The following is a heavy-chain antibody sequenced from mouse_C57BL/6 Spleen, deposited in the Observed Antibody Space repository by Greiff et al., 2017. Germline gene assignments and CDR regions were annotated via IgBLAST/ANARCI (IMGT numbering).Heavy chain of an antibody. V-gene: IGHV7-3*01. Sequence: EVKVVESGGGLVQPGGSLSLSCAASGFTFTDYYMSWVRQPPGKALEWLGFIRDKANGYTREYSASVKGRITISRDNSQSILYLQMNALRAEDSAAYYCERFCHYYDSLYWYFDVWGTGTTLTVSS. J-gene: IGHJ1*03. CDR2: IRDKANGYTR. CDR1: GFTFTDYY. D-gene: IGHD1-1*01. CDR3: ERFCHYYDSLYWYFDV.